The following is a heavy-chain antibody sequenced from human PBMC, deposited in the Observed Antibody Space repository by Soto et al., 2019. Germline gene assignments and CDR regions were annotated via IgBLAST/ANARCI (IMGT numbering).Heavy chain of an antibody. CDR2: IIPIFGTA. CDR1: GGTFSSYA. J-gene: IGHJ3*02. Sequence: SVKVSCKASGGTFSSYAISWVRQAPGQGLEWMGGIIPIFGTANYAQKFQGRVTITADESTSTAYMELSSLRSEDTAVYYCAGELVVVTHDAFDIWGQGTMVTV. D-gene: IGHD3-22*01. V-gene: IGHV1-69*13. CDR3: AGELVVVTHDAFDI.